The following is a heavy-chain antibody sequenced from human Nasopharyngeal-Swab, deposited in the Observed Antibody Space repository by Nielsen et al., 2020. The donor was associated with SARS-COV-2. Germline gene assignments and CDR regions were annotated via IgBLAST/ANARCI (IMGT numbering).Heavy chain of an antibody. CDR3: ARGRYSGYDLGSGGFDY. Sequence: SSVNVSCKASGGTFSSYAISWVRQAPGQGLEWMGGIIPIFGTANYAQKSQGRVTITADESTSTAYMELSSLRSEDTAVYYCARGRYSGYDLGSGGFDYWGQGTLITVSS. CDR2: IIPIFGTA. J-gene: IGHJ4*02. V-gene: IGHV1-69*13. D-gene: IGHD5-12*01. CDR1: GGTFSSYA.